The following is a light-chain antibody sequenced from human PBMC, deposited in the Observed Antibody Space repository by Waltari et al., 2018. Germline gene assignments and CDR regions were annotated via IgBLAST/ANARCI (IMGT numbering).Light chain of an antibody. J-gene: IGKJ1*01. CDR1: QHLLHSNGRSG. Sequence: DIVMTQSPLSLSVTPGEPASVSCRHSQHLLHSNGRSGLDWYLQKPGQSPQLLIYLGSYRASGVPDRFSGSGSGTDFTLKISRVEAEDVGVYYCMQSLQSPWTFGQGTKVEIK. V-gene: IGKV2-28*01. CDR2: LGS. CDR3: MQSLQSPWT.